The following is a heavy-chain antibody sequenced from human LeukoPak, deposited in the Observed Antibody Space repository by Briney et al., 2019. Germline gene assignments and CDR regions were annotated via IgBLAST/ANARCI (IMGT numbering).Heavy chain of an antibody. CDR2: IYPGDSDT. J-gene: IGHJ4*02. CDR3: ARQDGPLDY. CDR1: GYGFTSYW. Sequence: GESLKISCQGSGYGFTSYWIAGVRQTPGKGLECMGIIYPGDSDTRYRPSFQGQAPISADKSISTAYLQWSSLRASDTAMYYCARQDGPLDYWGQGTLVTVSS. D-gene: IGHD5-24*01. V-gene: IGHV5-51*01.